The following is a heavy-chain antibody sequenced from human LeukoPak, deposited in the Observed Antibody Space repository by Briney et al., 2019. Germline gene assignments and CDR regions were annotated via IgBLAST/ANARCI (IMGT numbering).Heavy chain of an antibody. V-gene: IGHV1-69*05. CDR1: GGTFSSYA. CDR2: IIPIFGTA. J-gene: IGHJ4*02. Sequence: GASVKVSCKASGGTFSSYAISWVRQAPGQGLEWMGGIIPIFGTANYAQKFQGRVTMTRDMSTSTVYMELSSLRSEDTAVYYCARLNSNSQDFDYWGQGTLVTVSS. CDR3: ARLNSNSQDFDY. D-gene: IGHD4-11*01.